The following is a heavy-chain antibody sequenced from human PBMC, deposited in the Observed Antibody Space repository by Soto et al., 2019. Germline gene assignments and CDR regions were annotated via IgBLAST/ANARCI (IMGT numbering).Heavy chain of an antibody. J-gene: IGHJ4*02. Sequence: PGGSLRLSCVASGFTFRSYAMNWVRQAPGKGLEWVSTLGSGGINTYYADSVEARFTISRDNSKNTLYLEMSSRRPEDTAVYFCAKHFGCMRRYFDYWGQGALVTVSS. D-gene: IGHD3-10*01. CDR2: LGSGGINT. CDR3: AKHFGCMRRYFDY. CDR1: GFTFRSYA. V-gene: IGHV3-23*01.